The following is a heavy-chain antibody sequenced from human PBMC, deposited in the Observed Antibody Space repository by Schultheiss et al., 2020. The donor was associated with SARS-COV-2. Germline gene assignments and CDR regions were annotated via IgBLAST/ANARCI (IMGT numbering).Heavy chain of an antibody. Sequence: GGSLRLSCAASGFTFSSYWMHWVRQAPGKGLVWVSRINSDGSSTSYADSVKGRFTISRDNAKNTLYLQMNSLRAEDTAVYYCARVSLIAAAGQDYWGQGTLVTVSS. D-gene: IGHD6-13*01. V-gene: IGHV3-74*01. CDR1: GFTFSSYW. J-gene: IGHJ4*02. CDR2: INSDGSST. CDR3: ARVSLIAAAGQDY.